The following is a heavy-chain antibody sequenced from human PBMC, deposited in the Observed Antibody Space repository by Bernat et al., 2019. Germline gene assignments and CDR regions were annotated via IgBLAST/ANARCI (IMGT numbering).Heavy chain of an antibody. V-gene: IGHV4-31*03. CDR3: AGDYYDSSGYYGMGAFDI. Sequence: QVQLQESGPGLVKPSQTLSLTCTVSGGSISSGGYYWSWIRQHPGKGLEWIGYIYYSGSTYYNPSLKSRVTISVDTSKNQFSLKLSSVTAADTAVYYRAGDYYDSSGYYGMGAFDIWGQGTMVTVSS. CDR1: GGSISSGGYY. CDR2: IYYSGST. J-gene: IGHJ3*02. D-gene: IGHD3-22*01.